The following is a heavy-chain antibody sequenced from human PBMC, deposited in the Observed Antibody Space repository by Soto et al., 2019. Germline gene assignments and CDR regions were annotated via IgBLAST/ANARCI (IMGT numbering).Heavy chain of an antibody. J-gene: IGHJ5*02. Sequence: SETLSLTCTVSGASISGFYWSWIRKSAGKGLEWIGRIYATGTTDYNPSLKGRVMMSVDTSKKQFSLKLRSVTAADTAVYYCVRDGTKTLRDWFDPWGQGISVTVSS. D-gene: IGHD1-1*01. V-gene: IGHV4-4*07. CDR1: GASISGFY. CDR3: VRDGTKTLRDWFDP. CDR2: IYATGTT.